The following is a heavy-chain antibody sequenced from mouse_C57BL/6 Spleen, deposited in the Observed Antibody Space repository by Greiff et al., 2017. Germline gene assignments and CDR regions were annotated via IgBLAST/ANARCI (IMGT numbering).Heavy chain of an antibody. D-gene: IGHD1-1*01. V-gene: IGHV10-1*01. J-gene: IGHJ1*03. CDR1: GFSFNTYA. Sequence: EVKLVESGGGLVQPKGSLKLSCAASGFSFNTYAMNWVRQAPGKGLEWVARIRSKSNNYATYYADSVKDRFTISRDDSESMLYLQMNNLKTEDTAMYYCVRPDGSRNWYFDVWGTGTTVTVSS. CDR3: VRPDGSRNWYFDV. CDR2: IRSKSNNYAT.